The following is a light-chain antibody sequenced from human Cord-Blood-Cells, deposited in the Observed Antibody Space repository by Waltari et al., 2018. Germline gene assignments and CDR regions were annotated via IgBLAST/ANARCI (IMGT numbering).Light chain of an antibody. CDR2: DAS. CDR3: QQFNSYPRT. J-gene: IGKJ1*01. V-gene: IGKV1-13*02. Sequence: AIQLTQSPSSLSASVGDRVTITCRASQGISSALAWYQQKPGKAPKLLIYDASSLESGVPSRFSGSGSGTDFTLTISSLQHEDFATYYCQQFNSYPRTYGQGTKVEIK. CDR1: QGISSA.